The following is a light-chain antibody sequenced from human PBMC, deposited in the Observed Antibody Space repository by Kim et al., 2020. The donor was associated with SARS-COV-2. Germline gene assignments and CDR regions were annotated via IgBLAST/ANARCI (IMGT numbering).Light chain of an antibody. CDR3: QQYDNSPVT. Sequence: LAPGGGTPPPRRARQGGSDSYVAWYQQRPAQAPRLHMYDTSKRATGITDRFSGSVSGTDFTLRIRRLEPEDFAVYYCQQYDNSPVTFGGGTKLEI. CDR2: DTS. CDR1: QGGSDSY. V-gene: IGKV3-20*01. J-gene: IGKJ4*01.